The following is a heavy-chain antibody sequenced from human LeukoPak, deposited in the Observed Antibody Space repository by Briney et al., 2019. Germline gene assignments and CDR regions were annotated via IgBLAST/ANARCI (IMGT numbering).Heavy chain of an antibody. CDR3: ARSQRIAAPLH. CDR2: ISYDGSNK. V-gene: IGHV3-30-3*01. J-gene: IGHJ4*02. CDR1: GFTFSSYA. D-gene: IGHD6-6*01. Sequence: GGSLRLSRAASGFTFSSYAMHWVRQAPGKGLEWVAVISYDGSNKYYADSVKGRFTISRDNSKNTLYLQMNSLRAEDTAVYYCARSQRIAAPLHWGQGTLVTVSS.